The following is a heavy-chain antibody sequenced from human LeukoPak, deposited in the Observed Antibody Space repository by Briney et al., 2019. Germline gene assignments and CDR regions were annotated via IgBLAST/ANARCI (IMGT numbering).Heavy chain of an antibody. CDR3: ARDGYNVEAFDI. V-gene: IGHV3-33*01. D-gene: IGHD5-24*01. CDR1: GFTFGSYG. J-gene: IGHJ3*02. Sequence: GGSLRLSCAASGFTFGSYGMFWVRQAPGKGLEWVAVIWYDGSNKYYADSVKGRFTISRDNSKNTLYLQMNSLRVEDTAVYYCARDGYNVEAFDIWGQGTMIAVSS. CDR2: IWYDGSNK.